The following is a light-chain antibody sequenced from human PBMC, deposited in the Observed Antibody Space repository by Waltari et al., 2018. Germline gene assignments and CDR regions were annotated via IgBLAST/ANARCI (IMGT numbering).Light chain of an antibody. V-gene: IGLV1-47*01. Sequence: QPVLTLPPSASGTPGQVVSFSCSGSSSNVGNNYVYWYQQLPGTAPKLPIYKNDHRPSGVPDRFFGSKSGTPASLVISGLRSEDEGHYTCATWDDSLNSWVFGGGTKLTIL. CDR3: ATWDDSLNSWV. CDR2: KND. J-gene: IGLJ3*02. CDR1: SSNVGNNY.